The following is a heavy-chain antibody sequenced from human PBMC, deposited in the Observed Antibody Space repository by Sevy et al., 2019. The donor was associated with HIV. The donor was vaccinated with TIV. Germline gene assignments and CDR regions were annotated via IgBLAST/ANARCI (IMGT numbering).Heavy chain of an antibody. V-gene: IGHV3-23*01. Sequence: GGSLRLSCAASGFTFSSYAMSWVRQAPGKGLEWASAISGSGGSTYYADSVKGRFTISRDNSKNTLYLQMNSLRAEDTAVYYCAKDKFYSGGSCCDAFDIWGQGTMVTVSS. CDR1: GFTFSSYA. D-gene: IGHD2-15*01. J-gene: IGHJ3*02. CDR2: ISGSGGST. CDR3: AKDKFYSGGSCCDAFDI.